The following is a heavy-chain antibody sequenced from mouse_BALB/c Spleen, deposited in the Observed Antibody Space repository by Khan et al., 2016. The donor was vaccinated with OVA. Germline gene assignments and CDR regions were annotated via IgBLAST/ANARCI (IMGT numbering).Heavy chain of an antibody. CDR2: IAPANGNT. V-gene: IGHV14-3*02. D-gene: IGHD2-3*01. CDR3: ARPTYDPRDFEV. CDR1: GFNIKDTY. Sequence: VRLQQSGAELVKPGASVKLSCTASGFNIKDTYLHWVQQTPEQGLEWIGRIAPANGNTKYDPKFPGKATISADTSSNTSYLQLNSLTSEDTAVYYCARPTYDPRDFEVWGAGTTVTVSS. J-gene: IGHJ1*01.